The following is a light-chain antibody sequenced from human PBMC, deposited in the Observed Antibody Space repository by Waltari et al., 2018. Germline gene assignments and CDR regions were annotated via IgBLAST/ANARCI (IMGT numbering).Light chain of an antibody. CDR1: SLRTSY. CDR3: SSRNGRANEVV. CDR2: CKD. V-gene: IGLV3-19*01. Sequence: SSELTQDPAVSVALGQTIRFTVQGDSLRTSYASWYQVKSGHAPILVIHCKDKRPSGIPDRISGYSSGTTSSLTITGAQAEDEADYYCSSRNGRANEVVFAGGTKVTVL. J-gene: IGLJ3*02.